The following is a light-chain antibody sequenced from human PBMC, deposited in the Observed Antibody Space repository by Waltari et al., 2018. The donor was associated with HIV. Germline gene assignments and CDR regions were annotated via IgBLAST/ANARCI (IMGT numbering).Light chain of an antibody. CDR2: ENN. V-gene: IGLV1-51*02. CDR3: GTWDRSLSAGV. J-gene: IGLJ2*01. CDR1: SSSIGNNE. Sequence: QSVLTQPHSVSAAPGQKASTSCPVSSSSIGNNELSWYQQRPGTAPKLLIYENNKRPSGIPDRFSGSKSGTSATLGITGLQTGDEADYYCGTWDRSLSAGVFGGGTKLTVL.